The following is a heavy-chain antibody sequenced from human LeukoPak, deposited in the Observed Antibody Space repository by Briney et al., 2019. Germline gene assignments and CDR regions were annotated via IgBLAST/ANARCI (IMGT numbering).Heavy chain of an antibody. Sequence: PSETLSLTCTVSGGSISSYYWSWIRLPAGKGLEWIGRIYTSVSTNYNPSLKSRVTMSVDTSKNQFSLKLRSVTAGDTAVYYCARGFFSSGYVMDVWGQGTTVTVSS. V-gene: IGHV4-4*07. CDR3: ARGFFSSGYVMDV. CDR2: IYTSVST. CDR1: GGSISSYY. J-gene: IGHJ6*02. D-gene: IGHD3-22*01.